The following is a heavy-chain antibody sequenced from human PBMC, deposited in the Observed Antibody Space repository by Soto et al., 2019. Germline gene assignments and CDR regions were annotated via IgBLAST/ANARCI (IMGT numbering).Heavy chain of an antibody. V-gene: IGHV3-48*01. CDR2: ISSSSSTI. CDR1: GFTFSSYS. CDR3: AGGPYYDFWSGYSSGTYFDY. D-gene: IGHD3-3*01. Sequence: PGGSLRLSCAASGFTFSSYSMNWVRQAPGKGLEWVSYISSSSSTIYYADSVKGRFTISRDNAKNSLYLQMNSLRAEDTAVYYCAGGPYYDFWSGYSSGTYFDYWGQGTLVTVSS. J-gene: IGHJ4*02.